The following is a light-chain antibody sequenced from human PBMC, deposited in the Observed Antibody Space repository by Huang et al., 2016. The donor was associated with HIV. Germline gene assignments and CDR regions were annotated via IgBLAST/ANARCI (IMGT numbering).Light chain of an antibody. Sequence: DIQMTQSPSSLSAFVGDRVTITCQASQDIRKYLNWYQEKPGKAPKRLIYDASNLETGVPSRFSGSGSGTDFTFTISGLQPEDVAMYYCQQYDSVPPLTFGGGTKVEIK. J-gene: IGKJ4*01. V-gene: IGKV1-33*01. CDR1: QDIRKY. CDR2: DAS. CDR3: QQYDSVPPLT.